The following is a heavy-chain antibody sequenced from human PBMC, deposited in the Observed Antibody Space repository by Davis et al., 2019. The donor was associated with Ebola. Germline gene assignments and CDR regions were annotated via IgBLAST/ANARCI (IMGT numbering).Heavy chain of an antibody. CDR1: GYTFSSYD. CDR3: ARGGVAYSDLDY. V-gene: IGHV1-18*01. D-gene: IGHD2-21*01. J-gene: IGHJ4*02. CDR2: IRAYSGNT. Sequence: AASVKVSCKASGYTFSSYDISWVRQAPGQGLEWLGWIRAYSGNTNYAQKFQGRVTMTRENSMSTAYMELSSLRSEDTAVYFCARGGVAYSDLDYWGQGTLVAVSS.